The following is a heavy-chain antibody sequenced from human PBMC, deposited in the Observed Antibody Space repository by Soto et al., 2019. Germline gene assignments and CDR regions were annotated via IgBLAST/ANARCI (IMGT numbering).Heavy chain of an antibody. D-gene: IGHD6-19*01. V-gene: IGHV3-20*04. J-gene: IGHJ3*02. Sequence: EVQLVESGGGVVRPGGSLRLSCAASGFMFDDFGMSWVRQAPGKGLEWVSGITWNSGSTGYADSVKGRFTISRDNAKNSLYLQMDSLRAEDTAFYYCARDGGVAVAVDAFDIWDQGTMVTVSS. CDR3: ARDGGVAVAVDAFDI. CDR1: GFMFDDFG. CDR2: ITWNSGST.